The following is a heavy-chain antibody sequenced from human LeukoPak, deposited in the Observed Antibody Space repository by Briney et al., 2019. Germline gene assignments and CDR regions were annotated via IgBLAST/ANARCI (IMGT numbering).Heavy chain of an antibody. J-gene: IGHJ6*02. Sequence: ASVKVSCKASGYTFTSYGISWVRQAPGQGLEWMGWISAYNGNTNYAQKLQGRVTMTTDTSTSTAYMELRSLRSDDTAVYYCARSIVVVPPTYYHNYGMDVWGQGTTVTVSS. CDR1: GYTFTSYG. CDR2: ISAYNGNT. CDR3: ARSIVVVPPTYYHNYGMDV. D-gene: IGHD2-2*01. V-gene: IGHV1-18*01.